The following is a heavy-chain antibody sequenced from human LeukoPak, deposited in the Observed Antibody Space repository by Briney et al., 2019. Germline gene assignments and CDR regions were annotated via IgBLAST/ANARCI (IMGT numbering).Heavy chain of an antibody. Sequence: EASVKVSCKASGYTFTSYGISWVRQAPGRGLEWMGWISAYNGNTNYAQKLQGRVTMTTDTSTSTAYMELRSLRSDDTAVYYCARNYDILTGYYNFDYWGQGTLVTVSS. V-gene: IGHV1-18*01. CDR1: GYTFTSYG. D-gene: IGHD3-9*01. J-gene: IGHJ4*02. CDR3: ARNYDILTGYYNFDY. CDR2: ISAYNGNT.